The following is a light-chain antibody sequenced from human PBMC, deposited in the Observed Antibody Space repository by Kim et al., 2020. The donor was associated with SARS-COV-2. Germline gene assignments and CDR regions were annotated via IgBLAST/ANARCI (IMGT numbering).Light chain of an antibody. CDR3: GTWDSSLTLVV. CDR1: SSNIGNNY. J-gene: IGLJ2*01. Sequence: QSVLTQPPSVSAAPGQKVTISCSGSSSNIGNNYVSWYQQLPGTAPKLLIYDNNKRPSGIPDRFSGSKSGTSATLGITGHQTGDEADYYCGTWDSSLTLVVFGGGTHLTVL. CDR2: DNN. V-gene: IGLV1-51*01.